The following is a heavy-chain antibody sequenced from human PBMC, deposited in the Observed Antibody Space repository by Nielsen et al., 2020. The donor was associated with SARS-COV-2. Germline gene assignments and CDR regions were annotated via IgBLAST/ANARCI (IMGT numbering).Heavy chain of an antibody. CDR2: IYSCGST. J-gene: IGHJ5*02. CDR3: AGQNDFWRGIDP. V-gene: IGHV3-66*03. Sequence: WIRQPPGKGLEWVSVIYSCGSTYYADSVKGRFTISRDNSKNTLHLQMNSLRAEDTAVYYCAGQNDFWRGIDPWGQGTLVTVSS. D-gene: IGHD3-3*01.